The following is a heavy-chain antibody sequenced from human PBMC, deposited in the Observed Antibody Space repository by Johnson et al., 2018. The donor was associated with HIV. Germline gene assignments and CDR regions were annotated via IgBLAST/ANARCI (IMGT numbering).Heavy chain of an antibody. D-gene: IGHD3-10*01. Sequence: WVSLIYTGDSTSYADSVKGRFTISTDTSKNTLYLQMNSLRAEDTAVYYCARLPSWRGAFDIWGQGTMVTVSS. V-gene: IGHV3-53*01. CDR3: ARLPSWRGAFDI. CDR2: IYTGDST. J-gene: IGHJ3*02.